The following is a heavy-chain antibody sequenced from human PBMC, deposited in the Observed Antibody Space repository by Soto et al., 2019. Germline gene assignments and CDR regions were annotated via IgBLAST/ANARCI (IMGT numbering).Heavy chain of an antibody. V-gene: IGHV4-59*08. CDR1: GGSISSYY. CDR3: ARHPQDYGDNYYMDV. D-gene: IGHD4-17*01. Sequence: SETLSLTCTVSGGSISSYYWSWIRQPPGKGLEWIGYIYYSGSTNYNPSLKSRVTISVDTSKNQFSLKLSSVTAADTAVYYCARHPQDYGDNYYMDVWGKGTTVTVSS. J-gene: IGHJ6*03. CDR2: IYYSGST.